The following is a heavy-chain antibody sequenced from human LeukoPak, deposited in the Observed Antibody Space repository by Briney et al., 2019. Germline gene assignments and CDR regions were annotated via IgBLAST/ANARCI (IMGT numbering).Heavy chain of an antibody. Sequence: GGSLRLSCAVSGFTFSNYEMNWVRQAPGKGLEWVSYITGSGGSVYYADSVKGRFTVSRDNAKNSLYLQMNGLRAEDTAVYYCARAHTYCGGDCYRTFDSWGQGTLVTVSS. CDR1: GFTFSNYE. V-gene: IGHV3-48*03. CDR3: ARAHTYCGGDCYRTFDS. D-gene: IGHD2-21*02. J-gene: IGHJ4*02. CDR2: ITGSGGSV.